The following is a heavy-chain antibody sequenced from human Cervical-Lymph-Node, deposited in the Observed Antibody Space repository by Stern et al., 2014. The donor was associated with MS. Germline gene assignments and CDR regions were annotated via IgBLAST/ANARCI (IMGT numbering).Heavy chain of an antibody. D-gene: IGHD3-9*01. V-gene: IGHV1-2*06. CDR1: GYTFTGNY. CDR3: ARGTYFDYYYYGMDV. Sequence: QVQLVQSGAEVKKPGASVKVSCKASGYTFTGNYMHWVRPAPGQGLEWMGRINPNSGGTKYAQKFQGRVSMARDTSISTAYMELSRLRSDDTAVYYCARGTYFDYYYYGMDVWGQGTTVTVSS. CDR2: INPNSGGT. J-gene: IGHJ6*02.